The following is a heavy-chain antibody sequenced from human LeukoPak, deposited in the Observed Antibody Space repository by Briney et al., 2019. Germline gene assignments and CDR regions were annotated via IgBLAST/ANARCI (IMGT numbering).Heavy chain of an antibody. Sequence: GGSLRLSCAASGFTFSSYGMHWVRQAPGKGLEWVAVISYDGSNKYYADSVKGRFTISRDNSKNTLYLQMNSLKTEDTAVYYCTTDLPYYYGSGSPDYWGQGTLVTVSS. CDR1: GFTFSSYG. CDR3: TTDLPYYYGSGSPDY. J-gene: IGHJ4*02. D-gene: IGHD3-10*01. V-gene: IGHV3-30*03. CDR2: ISYDGSNK.